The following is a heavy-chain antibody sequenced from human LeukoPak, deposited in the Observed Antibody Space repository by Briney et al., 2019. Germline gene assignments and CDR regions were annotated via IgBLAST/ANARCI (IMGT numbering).Heavy chain of an antibody. CDR1: GYTLTELS. V-gene: IGHV1-24*01. D-gene: IGHD5-18*01. CDR2: FDPEDGET. Sequence: GASVKVSCKVSGYTLTELSMHWVRQAPGKGLEWMGGFDPEDGETIYAQKFQGRVTMTEDTSTDTAYVELSSLRSEDTAVYYCATAYGREYSYGSYDYWGQGTLVTVSS. CDR3: ATAYGREYSYGSYDY. J-gene: IGHJ4*02.